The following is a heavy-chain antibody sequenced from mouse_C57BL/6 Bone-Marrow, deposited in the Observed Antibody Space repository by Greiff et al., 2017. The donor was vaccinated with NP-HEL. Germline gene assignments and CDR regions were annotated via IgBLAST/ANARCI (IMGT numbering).Heavy chain of an antibody. CDR2: INPYNGGT. Sequence: VQLKQSGPVLVKPGASVKMSCKASGYTFTDYYMNWVKQSHGKSLEWIGVINPYNGGTSYNQKFKGKATLTVDKSSSTAYMELNSLTSEDSAVYYCARGVTTDYYAMDYWGQGTSVTVSS. V-gene: IGHV1-19*01. J-gene: IGHJ4*01. CDR1: GYTFTDYY. CDR3: ARGVTTDYYAMDY. D-gene: IGHD2-2*01.